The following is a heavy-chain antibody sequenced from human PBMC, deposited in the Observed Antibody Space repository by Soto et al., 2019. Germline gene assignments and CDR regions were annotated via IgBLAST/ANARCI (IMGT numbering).Heavy chain of an antibody. J-gene: IGHJ4*02. D-gene: IGHD6-19*01. Sequence: GGSLRLSCAASGFTFSSYSMNWVRQAPGKGLEWVSSISSSSSYIYYADSVKGRFTISRENAKNALYLQMNSLRAEDTAVYYCADSNGWFNPLDYWGQGTLVTVSS. V-gene: IGHV3-21*01. CDR1: GFTFSSYS. CDR2: ISSSSSYI. CDR3: ADSNGWFNPLDY.